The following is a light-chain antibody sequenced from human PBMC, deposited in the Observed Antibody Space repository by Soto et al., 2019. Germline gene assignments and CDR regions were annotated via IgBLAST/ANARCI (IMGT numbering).Light chain of an antibody. CDR1: QSVSSN. Sequence: EIVMTQSPATLSVSPGERATLSCRASQSVSSNLAWYQQRPGQTPRLLIYGASTRATGIPARFTGSGSGKEFTLNISSMQSEDFALYSCHQYNNWPPSFGPGTKVDIK. CDR3: HQYNNWPPS. V-gene: IGKV3-15*01. J-gene: IGKJ3*01. CDR2: GAS.